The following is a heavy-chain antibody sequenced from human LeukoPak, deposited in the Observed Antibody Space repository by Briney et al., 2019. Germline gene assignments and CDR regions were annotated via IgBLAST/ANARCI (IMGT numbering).Heavy chain of an antibody. Sequence: SETLSLTCAVYGGSFSGYYWSWIRQPPGKGLEWIGEINHSGSTNYNPSLKSRVTISVDTSNNQFSLKLSSVTAADTAVYYCARDCGGDCYAGYWGQGTLVTVSS. CDR2: INHSGST. CDR1: GGSFSGYY. CDR3: ARDCGGDCYAGY. D-gene: IGHD2-21*02. V-gene: IGHV4-34*01. J-gene: IGHJ4*02.